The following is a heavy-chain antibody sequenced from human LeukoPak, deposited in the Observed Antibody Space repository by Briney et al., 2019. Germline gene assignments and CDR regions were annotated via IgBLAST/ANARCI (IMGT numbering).Heavy chain of an antibody. J-gene: IGHJ5*02. Sequence: GGSLRLSCAASGFTFSSYAIHWVRQAPGKGLEWVADISYDGSNKYYADSVKGRFTISRDNSKNTLYLQMNSLRAEDTAVYYCAKAFRSSTSHLTFDPWGQGTLVTVSS. V-gene: IGHV3-30-3*01. CDR2: ISYDGSNK. D-gene: IGHD2-2*01. CDR3: AKAFRSSTSHLTFDP. CDR1: GFTFSSYA.